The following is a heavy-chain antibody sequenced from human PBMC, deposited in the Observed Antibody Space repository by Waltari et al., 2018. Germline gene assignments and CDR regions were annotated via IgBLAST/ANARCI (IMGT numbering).Heavy chain of an antibody. Sequence: QVQLVQSGAEVKKPGSSVKVSCKASGGTFSSYAISWVRQAPGQGLEWMGGIIPIFGTANYAQKFQGRVTITADESTSTAYMELSSLRSEDTAVYYCARGIRGVIISYYYYMDVWGKGTTVTVSS. CDR3: ARGIRGVIISYYYYMDV. D-gene: IGHD3-10*01. V-gene: IGHV1-69*01. CDR1: GGTFSSYA. J-gene: IGHJ6*03. CDR2: IIPIFGTA.